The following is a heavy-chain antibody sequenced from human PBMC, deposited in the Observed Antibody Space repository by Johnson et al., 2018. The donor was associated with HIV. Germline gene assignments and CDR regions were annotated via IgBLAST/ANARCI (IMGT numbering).Heavy chain of an antibody. CDR3: SSTRTGWGAFDI. J-gene: IGHJ3*02. CDR2: IYSVGST. CDR1: GFTFSSNY. V-gene: IGHV3-53*01. D-gene: IGHD6-19*01. Sequence: VQLVESGGGLIQPGGSLRLSCAASGFTFSSNYMSWVRQAPGKGLEWVSVIYSVGSTYYADSVKGRFTIFSYNSKNTLYLQMNSLRAEDTAVYYCSSTRTGWGAFDIWGQGTMVTVSS.